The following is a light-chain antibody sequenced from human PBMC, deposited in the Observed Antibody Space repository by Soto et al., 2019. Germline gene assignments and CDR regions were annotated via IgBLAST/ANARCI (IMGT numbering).Light chain of an antibody. J-gene: IGKJ1*01. V-gene: IGKV1-5*03. CDR3: HQYNSYSWT. CDR2: KAS. CDR1: QSISSW. Sequence: DIQMTQSPSTLSASVGDRVTITCRASQSISSWLAWYQQKPGKAPKLLIYKASSLESWVPSRFSGSGSGTEFPLTISSLQTDDFATYYCHQYNSYSWTFRQGTKVEIK.